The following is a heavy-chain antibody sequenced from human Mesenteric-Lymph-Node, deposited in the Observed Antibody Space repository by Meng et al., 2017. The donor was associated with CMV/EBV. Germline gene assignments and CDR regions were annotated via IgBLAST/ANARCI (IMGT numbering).Heavy chain of an antibody. D-gene: IGHD2-8*01. V-gene: IGHV5-51*01. CDR1: YSFTTYW. CDR3: ARLIWGYYSNGVRSPFDS. Sequence: YSFTTYWIGWVRQMPGKGLEWMGIIYPGDSDTRYSPSFQGQVTISADKSISTAYLQWSSLKASDTAMYYCARLIWGYYSNGVRSPFDSWGQGTLVTSPQ. CDR2: IYPGDSDT. J-gene: IGHJ4*02.